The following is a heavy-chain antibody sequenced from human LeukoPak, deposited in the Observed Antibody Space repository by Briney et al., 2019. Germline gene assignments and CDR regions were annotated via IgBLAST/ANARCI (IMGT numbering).Heavy chain of an antibody. CDR1: GGSFSGYY. J-gene: IGHJ4*02. D-gene: IGHD1-26*01. CDR2: INHSGST. CDR3: ARSLRGDFDY. V-gene: IGHV4-34*01. Sequence: SETLSLTCAVYGGSFSGYYWSWIRQPPGKGLEWIGEINHSGSTNYNPSLKSRVTISVDTSKNQFSLKLSSVTAADTAVYYCARSLRGDFDYWGQGTLVTVSS.